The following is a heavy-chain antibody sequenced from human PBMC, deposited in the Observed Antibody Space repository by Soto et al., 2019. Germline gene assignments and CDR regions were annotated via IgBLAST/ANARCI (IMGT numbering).Heavy chain of an antibody. CDR3: AKDRFVLGYIFDY. D-gene: IGHD5-18*01. CDR1: GFTFTTYA. V-gene: IGHV3-30*18. Sequence: QVQLVESGGDVVQPGRSLRLSCAASGFTFTTYAMHWVRQAPGKGLEWVAVMSFDGSKKYFADSVNGRFTISRDNSKNTVDLQMNSLRPEDTAVYSCAKDRFVLGYIFDYWGRGTLVRVSS. CDR2: MSFDGSKK. J-gene: IGHJ4*02.